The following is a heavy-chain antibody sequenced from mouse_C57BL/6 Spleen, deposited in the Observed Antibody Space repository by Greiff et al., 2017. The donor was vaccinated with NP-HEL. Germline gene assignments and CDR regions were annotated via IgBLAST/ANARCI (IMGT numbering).Heavy chain of an antibody. CDR1: GYTFTDYE. J-gene: IGHJ1*03. CDR2: IDPETGGT. V-gene: IGHV1-15*01. Sequence: VQLQQSGAELVRPGASVTLSCKASGYTFTDYEMHWVKQTPVHGLEWIGAIDPETGGTAYNQKFKGKAILTADKSSSTAYMELRSLTSEDSAVYYCTNSVVATGYFDVWGTGTTATVSS. CDR3: TNSVVATGYFDV. D-gene: IGHD1-1*01.